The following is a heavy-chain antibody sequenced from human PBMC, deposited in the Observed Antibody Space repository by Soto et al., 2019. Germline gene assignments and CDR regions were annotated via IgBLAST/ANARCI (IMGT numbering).Heavy chain of an antibody. J-gene: IGHJ4*02. CDR1: GFTFSSYS. V-gene: IGHV3-21*01. D-gene: IGHD6-6*01. CDR2: ISSSSSYI. CDR3: ARDSNSYSSSSKEFDY. Sequence: GGSLRLSCAASGFTFSSYSMNWVRQAPGKGLEWVSSISSSSSYIYYADSVKGRFTISRDNAKNSLYLQMNSLRAEDTAVYYCARDSNSYSSSSKEFDYWGQGTLVTVSS.